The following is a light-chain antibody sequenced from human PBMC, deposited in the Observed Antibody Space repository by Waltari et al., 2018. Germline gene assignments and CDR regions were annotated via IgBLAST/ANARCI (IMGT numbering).Light chain of an antibody. CDR2: WAS. J-gene: IGKJ1*01. Sequence: DIVMTQSPDSLAVSLGERATLNCKSSQNLLYTSNNKNSLAWYQQKPGQPPKLLIDWASTRQSGVPDRFGGSGSGTDFTLTISSLQAEDVALYYCQQYYSIPWTFGQGTKVEIK. CDR1: QNLLYTSNNKNS. V-gene: IGKV4-1*01. CDR3: QQYYSIPWT.